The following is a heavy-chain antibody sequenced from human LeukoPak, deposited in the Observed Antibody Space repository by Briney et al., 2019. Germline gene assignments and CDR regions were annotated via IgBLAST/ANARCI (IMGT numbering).Heavy chain of an antibody. CDR3: ARDVTMILGDSKYFDY. J-gene: IGHJ4*02. CDR2: ISAYNGNT. V-gene: IGHV1-18*01. Sequence: ASVKVSCKASGYTFTSYGISWVRQAPGQGLEWMGWISAYNGNTNYAQKLQGRVTMTTDTSTSTAYMELRSLGSDDTAVYYCARDVTMILGDSKYFDYWGRGTLVTVSS. D-gene: IGHD3-22*01. CDR1: GYTFTSYG.